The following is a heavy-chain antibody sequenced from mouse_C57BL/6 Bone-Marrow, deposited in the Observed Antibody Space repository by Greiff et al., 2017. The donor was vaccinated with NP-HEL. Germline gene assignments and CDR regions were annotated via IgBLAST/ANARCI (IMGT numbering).Heavy chain of an antibody. V-gene: IGHV2-2*01. CDR3: ARKIVPRGRGRKCYAMDD. CDR1: GFSLTSYG. J-gene: IGHJ4*01. D-gene: IGHD1-3*01. Sequence: QVQLQQSGPGLVQPSQSLSITCTVSGFSLTSYGVHWVRQSPGQGLEWLGVIWSGGSTDYTAAFISRLSISKDNSKSQVFFKMNSLQADDTATYYCARKIVPRGRGRKCYAMDDWGKGTSVTVSS. CDR2: IWSGGST.